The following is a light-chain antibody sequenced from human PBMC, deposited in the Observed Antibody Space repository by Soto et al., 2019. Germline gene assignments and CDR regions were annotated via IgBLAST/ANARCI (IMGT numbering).Light chain of an antibody. J-gene: IGKJ2*01. CDR1: QSVRSTF. CDR2: GAS. CDR3: QQYHDSPMNT. Sequence: VLPQSPDTLSLSPGDRVTLSCRASQSVRSTFLAWYQQKPGQAPRLLIYGASNRATGIPDRFSGSASGTDFTLTINRLEPDDSAVYYCQQYHDSPMNTFGQGTKLEIK. V-gene: IGKV3-20*01.